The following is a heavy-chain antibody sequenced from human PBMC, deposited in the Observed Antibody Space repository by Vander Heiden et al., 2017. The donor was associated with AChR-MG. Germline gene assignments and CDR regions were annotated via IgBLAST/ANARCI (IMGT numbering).Heavy chain of an antibody. CDR2: MNPNRGNT. J-gene: IGHJ6*02. CDR3: ARGTWFGEYYGMDG. Sequence: QVQLVQSGAEVQKPGASVTVSCQASVYTFTSYDINGVRQGTGQGLEWMVWMNPNRGNTGYAQKFQGRVTMTRNTSISTAYMELSSLRSEDTAVYDCARGTWFGEYYGMDGWGQGTTVTVA. CDR1: VYTFTSYD. V-gene: IGHV1-8*01. D-gene: IGHD3-10*01.